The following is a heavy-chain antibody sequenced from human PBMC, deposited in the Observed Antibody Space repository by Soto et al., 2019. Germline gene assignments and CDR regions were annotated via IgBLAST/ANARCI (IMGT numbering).Heavy chain of an antibody. V-gene: IGHV3-49*03. J-gene: IGHJ2*01. D-gene: IGHD3-22*01. CDR1: GFTFSGYA. CDR2: IRSKDYGATT. Sequence: HPGGSLRLSCTASGFTFSGYAMSWFRQAPGEGLECVGFIRSKDYGATTVYAASVKGRFTISRDDSKSIAYLQMNTLQTEDTALYYCARSHYENSGYF. CDR3: ARSHYENSGYF.